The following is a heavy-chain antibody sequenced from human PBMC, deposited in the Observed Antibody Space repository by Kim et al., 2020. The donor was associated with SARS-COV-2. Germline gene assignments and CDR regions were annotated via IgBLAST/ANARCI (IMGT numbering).Heavy chain of an antibody. J-gene: IGHJ6*02. Sequence: ASVKVSCKASGYTFTSYGISWVRQAPGQGLEWMGWISAYNGNTNYAQKLQGRVTMTTDTSTSTAYMELRSLRSDDTAVYYCARDTYIVVVVAATTYGMDVWGQGTTVTVSS. V-gene: IGHV1-18*01. CDR2: ISAYNGNT. CDR3: ARDTYIVVVVAATTYGMDV. D-gene: IGHD2-15*01. CDR1: GYTFTSYG.